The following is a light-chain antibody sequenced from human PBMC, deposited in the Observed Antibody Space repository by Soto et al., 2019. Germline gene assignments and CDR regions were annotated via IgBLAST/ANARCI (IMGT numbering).Light chain of an antibody. Sequence: EIVLTQSPGTLSLSPGESATLSCRASQSVSSTYLAWYQQKPGQAPRLLIYGASSRATGIPDRFSASGSGTDFTLSLRRLEPEDFAVVYCPPSGISPYTFGQGTKLEMK. CDR2: GAS. J-gene: IGKJ2*01. V-gene: IGKV3-20*01. CDR3: PPSGISPYT. CDR1: QSVSSTY.